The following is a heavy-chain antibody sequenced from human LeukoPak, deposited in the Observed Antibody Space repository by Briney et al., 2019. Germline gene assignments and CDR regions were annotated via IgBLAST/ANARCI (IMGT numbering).Heavy chain of an antibody. V-gene: IGHV1-69*04. J-gene: IGHJ4*02. D-gene: IGHD4-4*01. CDR2: IIPILGIA. CDR1: GGTFSSYA. Sequence: SVKVSCKASGGTFSSYAISWVRQAPGQGLEWMGRIIPILGIANYAQKFQGRVTITADKSTSTAYMELSSLRSEDTAVYYCASATLTTYYFDYWGQGTLVTVSS. CDR3: ASATLTTYYFDY.